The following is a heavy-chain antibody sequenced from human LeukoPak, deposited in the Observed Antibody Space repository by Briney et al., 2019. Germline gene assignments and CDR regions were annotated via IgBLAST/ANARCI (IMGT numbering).Heavy chain of an antibody. J-gene: IGHJ6*03. CDR1: GYTFTSYY. CDR3: ARSAYYYYMDV. V-gene: IGHV1-46*01. Sequence: ASVKVSCTASGYTFTSYYMHWVRQAPGQGLEWMGIINPSGGSTNYAQKFQGRVTMTRDTSTSTVYMELSSLRSEDMALYYCARSAYYYYMDVWGKGTTVTVSS. CDR2: INPSGGST.